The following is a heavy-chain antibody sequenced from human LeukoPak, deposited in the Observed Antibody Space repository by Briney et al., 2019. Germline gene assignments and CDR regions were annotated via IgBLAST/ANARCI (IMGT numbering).Heavy chain of an antibody. D-gene: IGHD3-10*01. Sequence: SETLSLTCIVPGGSISSYYWICMRHPPGKGLEWIGYIHYSGSEKYNVSLKSRVSISVGTSRRKFALRLSSVVAADTTVYYCGSGWGYFDFWGQGTLVTVSS. CDR3: GSGWGYFDF. CDR2: IHYSGSE. CDR1: GGSISSYY. J-gene: IGHJ4*02. V-gene: IGHV4-59*01.